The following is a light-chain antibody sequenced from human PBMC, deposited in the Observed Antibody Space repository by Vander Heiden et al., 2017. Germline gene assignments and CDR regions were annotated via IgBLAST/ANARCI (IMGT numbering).Light chain of an antibody. V-gene: IGKV1-5*03. CDR3: QQDNSYPWT. CDR2: KAS. Sequence: DSQMTQSPSTLSASVGDRVTITCRASQSISSWLAWYQQKPGKAPKLLIYKASSLESGVPSRFSGSGSGTEFTLTISSLQPDDFATYYCQQDNSYPWTFGQGTKVEIK. CDR1: QSISSW. J-gene: IGKJ1*01.